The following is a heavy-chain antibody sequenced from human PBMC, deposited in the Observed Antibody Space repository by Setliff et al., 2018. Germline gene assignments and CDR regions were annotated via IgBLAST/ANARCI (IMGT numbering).Heavy chain of an antibody. CDR3: AKVKKPLIRGSGFDY. CDR2: INSDGSST. Sequence: PGGSLRLSCAASGFSFSNYWMHWVRQAPGKGLVWVSRINSDGSSTNYADSVKGQFTVSRDNAKNTLYLQMNSLRAEDTAVYYCAKVKKPLIRGSGFDYWGRGTLVTVSS. D-gene: IGHD2-8*01. CDR1: GFSFSNYW. V-gene: IGHV3-74*01. J-gene: IGHJ4*02.